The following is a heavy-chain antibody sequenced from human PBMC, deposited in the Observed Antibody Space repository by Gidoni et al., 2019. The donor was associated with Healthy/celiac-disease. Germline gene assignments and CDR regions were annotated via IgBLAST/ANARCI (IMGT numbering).Heavy chain of an antibody. J-gene: IGHJ4*02. V-gene: IGHV4-34*01. CDR3: ARGRGWYFY. CDR1: GGSFSGYY. Sequence: QVQLQQWCAGLSQPSDTLSLTCAVYGGSFSGYYWSWIRQPPGKGLEWIGEINHSGSTNYNPSLKSRVTISVDTSKNQFSLKLSSVTAADTAVYYCARGRGWYFYWGQGTLVTVSS. D-gene: IGHD6-19*01. CDR2: INHSGST.